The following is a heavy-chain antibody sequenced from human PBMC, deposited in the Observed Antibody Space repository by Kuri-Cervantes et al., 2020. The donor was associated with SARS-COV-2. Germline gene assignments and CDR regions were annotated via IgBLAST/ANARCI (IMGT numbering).Heavy chain of an antibody. D-gene: IGHD6-13*01. CDR3: AKEGIASYDPLDV. V-gene: IGHV3-13*01. CDR1: GFTFSNYD. Sequence: GGSLRLSCAASGFTFSNYDIHWVRQVPGKGLEWVSAITAAGAEFHAGSVRGRFTVSRENAKTSAFLQMNSLTADDTAVYYCAKEGIASYDPLDVWGLGTMVTVSS. J-gene: IGHJ3*01. CDR2: ITAAGAE.